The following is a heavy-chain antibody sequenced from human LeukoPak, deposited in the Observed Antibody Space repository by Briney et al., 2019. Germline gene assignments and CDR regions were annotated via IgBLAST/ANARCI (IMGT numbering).Heavy chain of an antibody. V-gene: IGHV1-18*01. D-gene: IGHD3-10*01. J-gene: IGHJ5*02. CDR2: FSAYNGNT. Sequence: ASVKVSCKASGYTFTSYGISWVRQAPGQGLEWMGWFSAYNGNTNYAQKLQGRVTMTTDTSTSTAYMELRSLRSDDTAVYYCARDLQVVRGVIIVNWFDPWGQGTLVTVSS. CDR3: ARDLQVVRGVIIVNWFDP. CDR1: GYTFTSYG.